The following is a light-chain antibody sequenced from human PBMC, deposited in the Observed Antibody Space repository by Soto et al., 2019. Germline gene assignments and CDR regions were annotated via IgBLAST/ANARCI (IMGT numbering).Light chain of an antibody. Sequence: EIVLTQSPGTLSLSPGERATLSCRASQSVSSNSLAWYQQKPDQAPRLLIYDASSRATGIPDRFSGSGSGTDFTLTISRLEPEDFAVYFCQQYDTSPPMYTFGQGTKLEIK. CDR1: QSVSSNS. CDR2: DAS. J-gene: IGKJ2*01. V-gene: IGKV3-20*01. CDR3: QQYDTSPPMYT.